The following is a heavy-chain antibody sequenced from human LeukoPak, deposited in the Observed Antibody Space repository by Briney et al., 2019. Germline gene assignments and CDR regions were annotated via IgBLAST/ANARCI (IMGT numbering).Heavy chain of an antibody. CDR3: ARWMSVAGTGAFDI. V-gene: IGHV1-18*01. Sequence: ASVKVSCKASGYTFTSYGISWVRQAPGQGLEWMGWISAYNGNTNYAQKLQGRVTMTTDTSTSTVYMELRSLRSDDTAVYYCARWMSVAGTGAFDIWGQGTMVTVSS. J-gene: IGHJ3*02. CDR1: GYTFTSYG. CDR2: ISAYNGNT. D-gene: IGHD6-19*01.